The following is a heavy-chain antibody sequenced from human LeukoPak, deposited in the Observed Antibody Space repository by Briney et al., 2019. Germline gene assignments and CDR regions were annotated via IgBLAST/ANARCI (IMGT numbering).Heavy chain of an antibody. J-gene: IGHJ2*01. Sequence: PSETLSLTCTASGGSININTYYTGWISQPPGNGLEWIGSIYYSGSTYYNPSLKSRVTISVDTSKNQFSLKLSSVTAADTAVYYCARASHGWYFDLWGRGTLVTVSS. D-gene: IGHD6-6*01. CDR3: ARASHGWYFDL. CDR1: GGSININTYY. CDR2: IYYSGST. V-gene: IGHV4-39*07.